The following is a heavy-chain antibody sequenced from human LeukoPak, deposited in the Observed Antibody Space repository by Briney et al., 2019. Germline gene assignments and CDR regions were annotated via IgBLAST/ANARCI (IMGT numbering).Heavy chain of an antibody. Sequence: PSETLSLTYAVYGGSFSGYYWSWIRQPPGKGLEWIGEINHSGSTNYNPSLKSRVTISVDTSKNQFSLKLTSVTAADTAVYYCARNGDGVQTYFDYWGQGTLVTVSS. CDR2: INHSGST. D-gene: IGHD4-17*01. V-gene: IGHV4-34*01. CDR1: GGSFSGYY. CDR3: ARNGDGVQTYFDY. J-gene: IGHJ4*02.